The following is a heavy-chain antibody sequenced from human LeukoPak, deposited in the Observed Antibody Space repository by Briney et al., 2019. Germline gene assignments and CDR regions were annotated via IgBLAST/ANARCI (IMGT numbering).Heavy chain of an antibody. CDR1: GSSFISYG. CDR3: AKRPSDYGDYVSYFDY. D-gene: IGHD4-17*01. Sequence: GGSLRLSCAASGSSFISYGMHWVRQAPGKGLEWVGVISDDGRRKDYADSVKGRFTISRDNSKDTLYLQMNSLRAEDTAVYYCAKRPSDYGDYVSYFDYWGQGTLVTVSS. J-gene: IGHJ4*02. CDR2: ISDDGRRK. V-gene: IGHV3-30*18.